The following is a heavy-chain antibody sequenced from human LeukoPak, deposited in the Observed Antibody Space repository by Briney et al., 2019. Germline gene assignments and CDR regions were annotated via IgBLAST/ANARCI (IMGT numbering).Heavy chain of an antibody. Sequence: GGSLRLSCAASGFTFSDYYMYWIRQAPGKGLEWLAYISEGGTKTHYADSVKGRFTVSRDNAKISLYLQMDSLRAEDTAVYYCAKAPPYKKYFDYWGQGTLVTVSS. CDR3: AKAPPYKKYFDY. CDR1: GFTFSDYY. CDR2: ISEGGTKT. J-gene: IGHJ4*02. V-gene: IGHV3-11*01. D-gene: IGHD1-1*01.